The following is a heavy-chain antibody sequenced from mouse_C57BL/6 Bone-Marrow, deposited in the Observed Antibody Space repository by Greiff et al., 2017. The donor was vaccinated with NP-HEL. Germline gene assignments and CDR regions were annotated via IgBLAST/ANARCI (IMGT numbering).Heavy chain of an antibody. V-gene: IGHV5-9-1*02. CDR3: TRPPRYYYGSGFAY. J-gene: IGHJ3*01. D-gene: IGHD1-1*01. CDR1: GFTFSSYA. Sequence: EVHLVESGEGLVKPGGSLKLSCAASGFTFSSYAMSWVRQTPEKRLEWVAYISSGGDYLYYADTVKGRFTISRDNARNTLHLQMSSLKSEDTAMYYCTRPPRYYYGSGFAYWGQGTLVTVSA. CDR2: ISSGGDYL.